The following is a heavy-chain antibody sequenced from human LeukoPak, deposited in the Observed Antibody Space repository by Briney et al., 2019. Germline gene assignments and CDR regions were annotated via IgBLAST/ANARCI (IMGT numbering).Heavy chain of an antibody. Sequence: PSETLSLTCTVSGGSINSNNYYWGWIRQPPGKGLEWIGGIYSSGSAYYNPSLKGRVTISVDTSKNQFSLRLSSVTAADTAVYYCQSRYLEWLLGYWGQGTLVTVSS. CDR3: QSRYLEWLLGY. CDR2: IYSSGSA. J-gene: IGHJ4*02. V-gene: IGHV4-39*01. D-gene: IGHD3-3*01. CDR1: GGSINSNNYY.